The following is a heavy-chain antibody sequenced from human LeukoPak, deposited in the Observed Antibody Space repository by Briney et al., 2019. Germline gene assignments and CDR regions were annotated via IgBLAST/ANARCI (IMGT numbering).Heavy chain of an antibody. CDR3: ARDKGTMVRAYDAFDI. CDR2: ISSNGDIT. J-gene: IGHJ3*02. Sequence: GGSLRLSCTASGFMFNTYAMHWVRQAPGKGLEYVSTISSNGDITYYANSVKGRVTISRDNSKNTLYLQMSSLRSEDTAVYYCARDKGTMVRAYDAFDIWGQGTMVTVSS. D-gene: IGHD3-10*01. V-gene: IGHV3-64*01. CDR1: GFMFNTYA.